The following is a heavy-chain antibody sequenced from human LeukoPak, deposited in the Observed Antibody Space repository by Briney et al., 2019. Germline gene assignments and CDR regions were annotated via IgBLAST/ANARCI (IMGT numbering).Heavy chain of an antibody. CDR2: ISRSSTYI. V-gene: IGHV3-21*04. D-gene: IGHD1-20*01. CDR3: AKSASITGTETFDY. J-gene: IGHJ4*02. Sequence: PGGSLRLSCAASGFPFSSYTMNWVRQAPGKGLEWVSSISRSSTYIYYGDSVKGRFTISRDDATNSLYLQMNSLRAEDTAVYYCAKSASITGTETFDYWGQGTLVTVSS. CDR1: GFPFSSYT.